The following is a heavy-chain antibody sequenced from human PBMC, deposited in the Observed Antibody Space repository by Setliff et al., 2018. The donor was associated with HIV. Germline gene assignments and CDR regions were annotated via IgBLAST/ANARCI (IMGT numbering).Heavy chain of an antibody. CDR1: GFTFTDHF. J-gene: IGHJ3*01. CDR2: ISAYNGNT. CDR3: ARRIGFDV. D-gene: IGHD2-15*01. Sequence: ASVKVSCKVSGFTFTDHFIHWVRQAPGQGLEWMGWISAYNGNTNYAQKFQGRVTMTRDTSISTAYMELSNLGSEDTAVYYCARRIGFDVWGQGTMVTVSS. V-gene: IGHV1-2*02.